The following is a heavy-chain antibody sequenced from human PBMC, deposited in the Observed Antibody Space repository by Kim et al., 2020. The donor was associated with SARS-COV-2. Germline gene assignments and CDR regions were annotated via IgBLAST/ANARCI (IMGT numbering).Heavy chain of an antibody. J-gene: IGHJ6*02. CDR1: GGTFSSYA. CDR3: ATRFGLLWFGESPFGYYYGMDV. V-gene: IGHV1-69*06. D-gene: IGHD3-10*01. Sequence: SVKVSCKASGGTFSSYAISWVRQAPGQGLEWMGGIIPIFGTANYAQKFQGRVTITADKSTSTAYMELSSLRSEDTAVYYCATRFGLLWFGESPFGYYYGMDVWGQGTTVTVSS. CDR2: IIPIFGTA.